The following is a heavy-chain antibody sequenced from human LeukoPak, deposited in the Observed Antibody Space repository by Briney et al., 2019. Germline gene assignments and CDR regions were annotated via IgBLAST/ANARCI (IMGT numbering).Heavy chain of an antibody. CDR1: GFTFSSYS. Sequence: KPGGSLRLSCEGSGFTFSSYSMNWVRQAPGKGLEWVSSISSSGSHIYYADSLKGRFTISRDNAKNSLYLQMYSLRAEDTAVYYCARDRVGDYGGESRGSDYWGQGTLVTVSS. V-gene: IGHV3-21*01. CDR2: ISSSGSHI. D-gene: IGHD4-23*01. J-gene: IGHJ4*02. CDR3: ARDRVGDYGGESRGSDY.